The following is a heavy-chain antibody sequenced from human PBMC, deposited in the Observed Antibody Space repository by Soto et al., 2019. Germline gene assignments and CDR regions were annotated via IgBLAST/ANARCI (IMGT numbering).Heavy chain of an antibody. Sequence: QVQLQQWGAGLLKPSETLSLTCAVYGGSFSGYYWSWIRQPPGKGLEWIGEINHSGSTNYNPSLKSRVTISVDTSKNQFSLKLSSVTAAATAVYYCAREVYCSSTSCYTEAFDIWGQGTMVTVSS. J-gene: IGHJ3*02. CDR1: GGSFSGYY. V-gene: IGHV4-34*01. CDR2: INHSGST. CDR3: AREVYCSSTSCYTEAFDI. D-gene: IGHD2-2*02.